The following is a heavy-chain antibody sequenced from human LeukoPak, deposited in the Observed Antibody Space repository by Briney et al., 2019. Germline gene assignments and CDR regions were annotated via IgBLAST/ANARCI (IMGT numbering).Heavy chain of an antibody. CDR2: ISAYNGNT. CDR3: ASSGGYEGVGYYFDY. CDR1: GYTFTSYG. D-gene: IGHD5-12*01. Sequence: ASVKVSCKASGYTFTSYGISWVRQAPGQGLEWMGWISAYNGNTNYAQKLQGRVTMTTDTSTSTAYMELRSLRSDDTAVYYCASSGGYEGVGYYFDYWGQGTLVTVSS. V-gene: IGHV1-18*01. J-gene: IGHJ4*02.